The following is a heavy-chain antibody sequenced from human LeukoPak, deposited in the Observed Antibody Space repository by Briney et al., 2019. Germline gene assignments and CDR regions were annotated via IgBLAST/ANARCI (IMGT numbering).Heavy chain of an antibody. V-gene: IGHV4-38-2*02. D-gene: IGHD3-3*01. CDR3: ARGAEYYAIWRGYAGYSDY. Sequence: SETLSLTCTVSGYSISSGYYWGWVRQPPGKGLEWIANLYHSGSTYYNPSLRSRVTISLDRSKKKFSLKLTSVTAADTAVYFCARGAEYYAIWRGYAGYSDYWGQGISVTVSS. CDR1: GYSISSGYY. J-gene: IGHJ4*02. CDR2: LYHSGST.